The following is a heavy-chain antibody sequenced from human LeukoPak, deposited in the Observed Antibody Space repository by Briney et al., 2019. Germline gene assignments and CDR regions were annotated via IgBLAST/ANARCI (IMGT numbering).Heavy chain of an antibody. V-gene: IGHV6-1*01. CDR2: TYYRSKWFN. CDR3: ARWLHQQADMDV. D-gene: IGHD5-24*01. J-gene: IGHJ6*02. CDR1: GDSVSSNSAA. Sequence: SQTLSLTCAISGDSVSSNSAAWNWIRQSPSRGLEWLGRTYYRSKWFNNYAISVKSRITIDPDTSKNQFSLQLNSVTPEDTAVYCCARWLHQQADMDVWGQGTTVTVSS.